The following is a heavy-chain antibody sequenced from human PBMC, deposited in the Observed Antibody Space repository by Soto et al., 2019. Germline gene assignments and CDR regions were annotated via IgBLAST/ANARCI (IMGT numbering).Heavy chain of an antibody. J-gene: IGHJ4*02. CDR3: ATQVLMSSHPGVVATYFDH. V-gene: IGHV1-8*01. CDR2: MNPNSGNT. D-gene: IGHD3-3*01. CDR1: GYTFTSYD. Sequence: GASVKVSCKASGYTFTSYDINWVRQATGQGLEWMGWMNPNSGNTGSAQIFQGRVTMTEDSSTDTAYMELSSLRSEDSAVYYCATQVLMSSHPGVVATYFDHWGQGTLVTVSS.